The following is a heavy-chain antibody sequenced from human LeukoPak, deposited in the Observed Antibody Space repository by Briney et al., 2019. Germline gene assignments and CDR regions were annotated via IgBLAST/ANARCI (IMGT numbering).Heavy chain of an antibody. CDR1: GFTFSSYG. CDR2: ISGSGGST. D-gene: IGHD3-10*01. CDR3: ANSPVLLWFGELLPFPYYYYYMDV. Sequence: GGSLRLSCAASGFTFSSYGMSWVRQAPGKGLEWVSAISGSGGSTYYADSVKGRFTISRDNSKNTLYLQMNSLRAEDTAVYYCANSPVLLWFGELLPFPYYYYYMDVWGKGTTVTISS. J-gene: IGHJ6*03. V-gene: IGHV3-23*01.